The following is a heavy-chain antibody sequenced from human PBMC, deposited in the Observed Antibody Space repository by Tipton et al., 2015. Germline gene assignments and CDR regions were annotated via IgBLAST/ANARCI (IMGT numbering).Heavy chain of an antibody. V-gene: IGHV3-23*01. CDR2: LTPSGAET. D-gene: IGHD2-21*02. Sequence: SLRLSCAASGFTFGNYAVSWVRQAPGKGLEWVSSLTPSGAETHYADSVRGRCTISRDNSKDTLDLQMNSLRADDTAVYYCSKHSGAVVTTPFDYWGQGTLVTVSS. J-gene: IGHJ4*02. CDR3: SKHSGAVVTTPFDY. CDR1: GFTFGNYA.